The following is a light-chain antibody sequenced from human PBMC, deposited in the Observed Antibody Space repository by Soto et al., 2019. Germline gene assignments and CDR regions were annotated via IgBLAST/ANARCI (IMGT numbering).Light chain of an antibody. V-gene: IGKV1-5*01. CDR3: QQYNSYPLT. CDR2: DAS. J-gene: IGKJ4*01. Sequence: IQLTQSPSTLSASVGDRVTITCRASQSIGTGVAWYQQKPDKAPKFLIYDASSLESGVPSRFSGRGSGTEFTLNISSLQPADLATYHCQQYNSYPLTFGGGTKVEIK. CDR1: QSIGTG.